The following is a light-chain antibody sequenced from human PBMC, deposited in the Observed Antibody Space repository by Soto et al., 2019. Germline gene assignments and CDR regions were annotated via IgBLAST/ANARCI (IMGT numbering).Light chain of an antibody. Sequence: EIVLTQSPATLSLSPGERATLSCRASQSVSNNYLAWYQQKPGQAPRLLIYGASNRATGIPDRFSGSGSGTEFILTISELEPEDSGIYYCHQRQSWPRTFGQGTKVDIK. J-gene: IGKJ1*01. CDR3: HQRQSWPRT. V-gene: IGKV3D-20*02. CDR1: QSVSNNY. CDR2: GAS.